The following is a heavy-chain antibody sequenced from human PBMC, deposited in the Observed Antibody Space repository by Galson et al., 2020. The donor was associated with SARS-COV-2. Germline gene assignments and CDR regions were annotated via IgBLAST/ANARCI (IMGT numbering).Heavy chain of an antibody. V-gene: IGHV4-34*01. CDR3: VILDLTGGDYRK. Sequence: SQASETLSLTCVVFGEPFSGYYWSWIRQPPGKGLEWIGEINHSGSNIYNPSLLTRATISVGKSKNQFSMKLNSVTAADTAVYYCVILDLTGGDYRKWGQGTLVTVSS. CDR1: GEPFSGYY. J-gene: IGHJ4*02. D-gene: IGHD7-27*01. CDR2: INHSGSN.